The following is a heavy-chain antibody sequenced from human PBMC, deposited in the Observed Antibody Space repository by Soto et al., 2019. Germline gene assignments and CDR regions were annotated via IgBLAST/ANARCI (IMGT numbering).Heavy chain of an antibody. J-gene: IGHJ6*02. V-gene: IGHV1-69*06. D-gene: IGHD6-6*01. Sequence: SVKVSCKASGGTFSSYAISWVRQAPGQGLECMGGIIPIFGTANYAQKFQGRVTITADKSTSTAYMELSSLRSEDTAVDYCGGGARQNYYYYGMDVWGQGTTVTVSS. CDR1: GGTFSSYA. CDR3: GGGARQNYYYYGMDV. CDR2: IIPIFGTA.